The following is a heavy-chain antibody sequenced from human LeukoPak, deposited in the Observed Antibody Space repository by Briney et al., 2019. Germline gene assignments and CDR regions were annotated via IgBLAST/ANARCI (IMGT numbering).Heavy chain of an antibody. D-gene: IGHD3-10*01. J-gene: IGHJ4*02. CDR1: GFTVSSHY. CDR3: ARVHGGYYGSVSWPVDD. CDR2: IYSGGST. Sequence: GGSLRLSCAASGFTVSSHYMSWVRQAPGKGLEWVSVIYSGGSTYYADSVKGRFTISRDNSKNTLFLQMNTLSAEDTAVYYCARVHGGYYGSVSWPVDDWGQRTLVTVSS. V-gene: IGHV3-53*01.